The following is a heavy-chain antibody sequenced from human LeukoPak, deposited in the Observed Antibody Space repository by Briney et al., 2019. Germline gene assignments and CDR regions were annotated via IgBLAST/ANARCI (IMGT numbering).Heavy chain of an antibody. J-gene: IGHJ4*02. Sequence: SMKVSCKASGGTFSSYAISWVRQAPGQGLEWMGGIIPIFGTTNYAQKFQGRVTITADESTSTAYMELSSLRSEDTAVYYCARGEVDTTMITATPLNYWGQGTLVTVSS. D-gene: IGHD5-18*01. CDR1: GGTFSSYA. V-gene: IGHV1-69*01. CDR3: ARGEVDTTMITATPLNY. CDR2: IIPIFGTT.